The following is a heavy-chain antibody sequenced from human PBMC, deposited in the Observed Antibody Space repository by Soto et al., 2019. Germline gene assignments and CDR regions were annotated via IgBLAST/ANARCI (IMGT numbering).Heavy chain of an antibody. D-gene: IGHD5-12*01. Sequence: QVQLVQSGAEVKKPGSSVKVSCKASGGTFSSYAISWVRQAPGQGLEWMGGIIPIFGTANYAQKFQGRVTMTAVESTSTAYMELSSLRSEDTAVYYCARGWLQLTPTMFRFDYWGQGTLVTVSS. CDR3: ARGWLQLTPTMFRFDY. J-gene: IGHJ4*02. CDR2: IIPIFGTA. CDR1: GGTFSSYA. V-gene: IGHV1-69*12.